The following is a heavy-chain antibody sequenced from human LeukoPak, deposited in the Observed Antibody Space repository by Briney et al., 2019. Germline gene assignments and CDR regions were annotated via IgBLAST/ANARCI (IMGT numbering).Heavy chain of an antibody. V-gene: IGHV3-48*01. J-gene: IGHJ4*02. D-gene: IGHD2/OR15-2a*01. CDR3: VRDNPRCCGVIPSNIDDY. Sequence: GGSLRLSCAASGFIFSRDSMNWVRQAPGKGLEWVAYINGGGSPIYYADSVRGRFAISRDNAKNSLYLQMNSLRAEDTAVYYCVRDNPRCCGVIPSNIDDYWGQGTLVTVSS. CDR1: GFIFSRDS. CDR2: INGGGSPI.